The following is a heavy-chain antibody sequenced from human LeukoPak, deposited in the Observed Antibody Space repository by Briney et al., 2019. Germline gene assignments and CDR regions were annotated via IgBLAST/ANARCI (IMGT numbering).Heavy chain of an antibody. CDR1: GGSISSYY. J-gene: IGHJ3*02. CDR2: IYYSGST. D-gene: IGHD3-9*01. Sequence: SETLSLTCTVSGGSISSYYWSWIRQPPGKGLEWIGYIYYSGSTNYNPSLKSRVTISVDTSKNQFSLKLSSVTAADTAVYYCAMACLRMNGYWDYDIWGQGTMATVSS. V-gene: IGHV4-59*01. CDR3: AMACLRMNGYWDYDI.